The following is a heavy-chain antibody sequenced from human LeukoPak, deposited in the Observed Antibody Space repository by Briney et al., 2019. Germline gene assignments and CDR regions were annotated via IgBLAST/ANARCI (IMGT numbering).Heavy chain of an antibody. CDR3: ARDKLPPDDFRPPPWYFDL. V-gene: IGHV3-11*04. Sequence: GGSLRLSCAASGFTFSDYYMSWIRQAPGKGLEWVSYISSSGSTIYYADSVKGRFTISRDNAKNSLYLQMNSLRAEDTAVYYCARDKLPPDDFRPPPWYFDLWGRGTLVTVSS. J-gene: IGHJ2*01. CDR2: ISSSGSTI. D-gene: IGHD3-3*01. CDR1: GFTFSDYY.